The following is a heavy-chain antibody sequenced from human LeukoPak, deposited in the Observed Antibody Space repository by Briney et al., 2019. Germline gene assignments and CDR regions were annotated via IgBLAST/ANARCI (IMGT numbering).Heavy chain of an antibody. J-gene: IGHJ4*02. CDR1: GFTFSAYW. CDR2: IIEGGDVK. Sequence: GGSLRLSCAASGFTFSAYWMTWVRQAPGKGLAWVANIIEGGDVKYYVDSVKGRFTISRDNTKNSLYLQLTSLRADDTAVYYCARVGKNGWDFDHWGQGTLVTVSS. CDR3: ARVGKNGWDFDH. D-gene: IGHD6-19*01. V-gene: IGHV3-7*01.